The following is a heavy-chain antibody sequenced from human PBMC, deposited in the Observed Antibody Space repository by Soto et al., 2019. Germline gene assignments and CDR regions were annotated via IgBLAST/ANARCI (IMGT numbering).Heavy chain of an antibody. CDR3: VRLIGNSWLDF. CDR2: IYYSGST. Sequence: SETLSLTCTVSGGSISSGGYYWSWIRQHPGKGLEWIGYIYYSGSTYYNPSLKSRVTISVDTSKNQFSLHLNSVTPEDTAVYYCVRLIGNSWLDFWGQGTLVTVSS. V-gene: IGHV4-31*03. J-gene: IGHJ5*01. D-gene: IGHD1-26*01. CDR1: GGSISSGGYY.